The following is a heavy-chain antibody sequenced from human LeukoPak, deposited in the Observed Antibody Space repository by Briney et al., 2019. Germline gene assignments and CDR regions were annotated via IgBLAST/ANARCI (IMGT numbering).Heavy chain of an antibody. D-gene: IGHD3-22*01. CDR2: VKQDGSEK. CDR3: AREDYYDSSGISSAFDI. J-gene: IGHJ3*02. CDR1: GFTFSDFW. V-gene: IGHV3-7*01. Sequence: GGSLRLSCVASGFTFSDFWMSWVRQAPGKGLEWVANVKQDGSEKYYVDSVKGRFTISRDNAKNSLYLQMNSLKAEDTAVYYCAREDYYDSSGISSAFDIWGQGTMVTVSS.